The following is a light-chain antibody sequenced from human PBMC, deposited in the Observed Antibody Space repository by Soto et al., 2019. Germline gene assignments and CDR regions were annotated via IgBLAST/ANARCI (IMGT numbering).Light chain of an antibody. Sequence: QSALTQPASVSGSPGQSITISCAGTSADVGAFDYVSWYQHHPGKVPKLMIYDVSDRPSGVSTRLSGSKFANMASLTISGLQADDEADYYCAAYTTSSTLVFGGGTQLTVL. V-gene: IGLV2-14*03. CDR1: SADVGAFDY. CDR2: DVS. J-gene: IGLJ3*02. CDR3: AAYTTSSTLV.